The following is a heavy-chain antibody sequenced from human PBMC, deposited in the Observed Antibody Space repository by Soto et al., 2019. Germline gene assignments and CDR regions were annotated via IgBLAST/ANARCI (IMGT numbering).Heavy chain of an antibody. Sequence: QVKLQESGPGLVKPSGTLSLTCTVSGDSISSDYWSWIRQPPGKGLEWIGYIYYTGTTNYNPSLKGRVTISVDTSKNQFSLKLSSVTAADTAVYYCARDPLRDGSGYSYGMDVWGPGTTVTVSS. CDR3: ARDPLRDGSGYSYGMDV. V-gene: IGHV4-59*01. CDR2: IYYTGTT. CDR1: GDSISSDY. D-gene: IGHD3-22*01. J-gene: IGHJ6*02.